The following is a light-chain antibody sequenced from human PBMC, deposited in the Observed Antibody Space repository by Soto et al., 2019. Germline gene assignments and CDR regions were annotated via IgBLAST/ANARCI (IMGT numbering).Light chain of an antibody. CDR1: QSFSSAY. CDR3: QQYGSSPYT. V-gene: IGKV3-20*01. Sequence: EIVLTQSPGTLSSSPGERATLSCRASQSFSSAYLAWYQQRPGQAPRLLIYAASRRVTGIPDRFSGSASGTDFTLTISRLEPEDFAVYYCQQYGSSPYTFGQGTKVDIK. J-gene: IGKJ2*01. CDR2: AAS.